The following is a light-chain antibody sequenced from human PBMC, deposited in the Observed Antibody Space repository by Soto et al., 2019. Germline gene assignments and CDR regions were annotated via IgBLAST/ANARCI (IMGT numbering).Light chain of an antibody. CDR1: QSFSSY. Sequence: EIVLTQSPATLSLSPGERATLSCRASQSFSSYLAWYQQKPGQAPRLLIYDASNRATGIPARFSGSGSGTDFTLTISSLEPEDFAVYYCQKYGSSPRTFGQGTKVDIK. CDR3: QKYGSSPRT. CDR2: DAS. J-gene: IGKJ1*01. V-gene: IGKV3-11*01.